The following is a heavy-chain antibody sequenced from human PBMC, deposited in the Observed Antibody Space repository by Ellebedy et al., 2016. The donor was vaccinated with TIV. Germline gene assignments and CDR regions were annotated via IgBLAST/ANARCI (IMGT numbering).Heavy chain of an antibody. D-gene: IGHD3-3*02. CDR1: GFTFSSYA. J-gene: IGHJ3*02. CDR2: FGGRSTTT. V-gene: IGHV3-23*01. CDR3: AKISPTHRGAFDI. Sequence: GGSLRLXXEASGFTFSSYAMSWLRQAPGQGLERVSVFGGRSTTTYYADSVKGRFTISRDNSKNTLFLQMNSLRGDDTARYYCAKISPTHRGAFDIWGQGTMVTVSS.